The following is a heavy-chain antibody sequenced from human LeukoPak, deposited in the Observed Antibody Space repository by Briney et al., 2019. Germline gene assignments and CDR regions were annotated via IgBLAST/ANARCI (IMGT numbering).Heavy chain of an antibody. Sequence: ASVKVSCKASGYTFTSYDINWVRQATGQGLEWMGWMNPNSGNTGYAQKFQGRVTITRNTSISTAYMELSSLRSEDTAVYYCASGRKIMVRGGGYYYYYMDVWGKGTTVTVSS. D-gene: IGHD3-10*01. CDR1: GYTFTSYD. J-gene: IGHJ6*03. CDR3: ASGRKIMVRGGGYYYYYMDV. V-gene: IGHV1-8*03. CDR2: MNPNSGNT.